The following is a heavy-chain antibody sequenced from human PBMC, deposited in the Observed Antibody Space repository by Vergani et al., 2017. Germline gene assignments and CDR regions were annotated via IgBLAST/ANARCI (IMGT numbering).Heavy chain of an antibody. J-gene: IGHJ4*02. Sequence: EVQLVESGGGLVQPGRSLRLSCAASGFTFDDYAMHWVRQAPGKGLEWVSGISWNSGSIGYADSVKGRFTISRDNAKNSLYLQMNGLRAEDTALYYCAKDLGYGSGSYWDXFDYWGQGTLVTVSS. CDR1: GFTFDDYA. CDR2: ISWNSGSI. D-gene: IGHD3-10*01. V-gene: IGHV3-9*01. CDR3: AKDLGYGSGSYWDXFDY.